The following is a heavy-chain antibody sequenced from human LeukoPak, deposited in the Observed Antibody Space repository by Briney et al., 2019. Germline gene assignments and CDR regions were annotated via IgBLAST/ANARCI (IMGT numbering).Heavy chain of an antibody. V-gene: IGHV4-61*01. CDR1: GGSVSSGSYY. Sequence: SETLSLTCTVSGGSVSSGSYYWSWIRQPPGKGLEWIGYIYYSGSTNYNPSLKSRVTISVDTSKNQFPLKLSSVTAADTAVYYCAGGEVVPAAILWGQGTLVTVSS. CDR2: IYYSGST. J-gene: IGHJ4*02. CDR3: AGGEVVPAAIL. D-gene: IGHD2-2*02.